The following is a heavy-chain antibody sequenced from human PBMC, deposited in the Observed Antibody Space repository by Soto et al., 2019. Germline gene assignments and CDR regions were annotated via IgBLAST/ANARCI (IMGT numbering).Heavy chain of an antibody. Sequence: GGSLRLSCAASGFTFSSYAMSWVRQAPGKGLEWVSAISGSGGSTYYADSVKGRFTISRDNSKNTLYLQMNSLRAEDTAVYYCAIDLPLHNVWGSYRYDYWGQGTLVTVSS. D-gene: IGHD3-16*02. V-gene: IGHV3-23*01. CDR1: GFTFSSYA. J-gene: IGHJ4*02. CDR2: ISGSGGST. CDR3: AIDLPLHNVWGSYRYDY.